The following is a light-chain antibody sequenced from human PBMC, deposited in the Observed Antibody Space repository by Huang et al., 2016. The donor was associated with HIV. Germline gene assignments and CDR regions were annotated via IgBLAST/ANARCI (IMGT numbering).Light chain of an antibody. J-gene: IGKJ1*01. CDR1: QRLNSH. V-gene: IGKV1-39*01. Sequence: DIQMTQSPSSLSAYVGDRGTIPCRASQRLNSHLNWYQQKPGKAPKLLLYSASNLQGGVPSRFRGSGSGTEFTLAISSLQPEDFATYYCQQTYNTPWTFGQGTNVEVK. CDR3: QQTYNTPWT. CDR2: SAS.